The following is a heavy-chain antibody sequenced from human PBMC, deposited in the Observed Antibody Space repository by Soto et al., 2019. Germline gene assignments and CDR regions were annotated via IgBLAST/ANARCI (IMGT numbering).Heavy chain of an antibody. J-gene: IGHJ4*02. V-gene: IGHV4-59*01. CDR3: ASYRGALYFES. D-gene: IGHD3-16*01. CDR2: VFYGGT. Sequence: LSLTCSVSGLSMRINYLSWIRQSPDKGLEWLGYVFYGGTDYNPSLGGRVSMSVETSKSQFSLKLTSVAVADTAVYYCASYRGALYFESWGPGILVTFSS. CDR1: GLSMRINY.